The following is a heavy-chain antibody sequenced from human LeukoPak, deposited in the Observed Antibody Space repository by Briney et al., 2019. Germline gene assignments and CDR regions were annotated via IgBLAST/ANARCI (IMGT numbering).Heavy chain of an antibody. D-gene: IGHD3-22*01. J-gene: IGHJ6*01. CDR2: IKQDGSEK. V-gene: IGHV3-7*03. Sequence: GGSLRLSCAASGFTFSSYWMNWVRQAPGKGLEWVANIKQDGSEKYYVDSVKGRFTISRDNAKNSLYLQMNSLRAKDTAVYYCARHPPSPSYYYVSGGFFYYYGMGVWGQGTTVSVSS. CDR3: ARHPPSPSYYYVSGGFFYYYGMGV. CDR1: GFTFSSYW.